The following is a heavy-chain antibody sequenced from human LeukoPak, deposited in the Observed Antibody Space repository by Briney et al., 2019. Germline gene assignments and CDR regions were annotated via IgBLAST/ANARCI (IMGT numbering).Heavy chain of an antibody. CDR2: IYYSGST. J-gene: IGHJ6*03. V-gene: IGHV4-59*01. Sequence: SETLSLTCTVSGGSISSYYWSWIRQPPGKGLEWIGYIYYSGSTNYNPSLKSRVTISVDTSKNQFSLKLSSVTAADTAVYYCARDNWDTVVVPAANSHYYYYYMDVWGKGTTVTVSS. CDR3: ARDNWDTVVVPAANSHYYYYYMDV. D-gene: IGHD2-2*01. CDR1: GGSISSYY.